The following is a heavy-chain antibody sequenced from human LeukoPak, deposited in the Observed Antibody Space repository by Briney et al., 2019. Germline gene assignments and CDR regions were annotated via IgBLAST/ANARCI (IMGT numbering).Heavy chain of an antibody. D-gene: IGHD1-1*01. CDR1: GYTFTSYG. V-gene: IGHV1-69*13. CDR3: ARDLKVRYYGMDV. J-gene: IGHJ6*02. Sequence: SVKVSCKASGYTFTSYGISWVRQAPGQGLEWMGGIIPIFGTANYAQKFQGRVTITADESTSTAYMELSSLRSEDTAVYYCARDLKVRYYGMDVWGQGTTVTVSS. CDR2: IIPIFGTA.